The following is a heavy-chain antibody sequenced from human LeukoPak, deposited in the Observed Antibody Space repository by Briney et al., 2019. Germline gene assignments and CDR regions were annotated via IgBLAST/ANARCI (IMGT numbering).Heavy chain of an antibody. J-gene: IGHJ4*02. V-gene: IGHV3-23*01. Sequence: PGGSLRLSRAASGFTFSSYGMSWVPQAPGKGLEWVSAISGSGGSTYYADSVKGRFTISRDNSKNTLYLQMNSLRAEDTAVYYCAKDSSSWYWHDPPYYFDYWGQGTLVTVSS. CDR2: ISGSGGST. CDR1: GFTFSSYG. D-gene: IGHD6-13*01. CDR3: AKDSSSWYWHDPPYYFDY.